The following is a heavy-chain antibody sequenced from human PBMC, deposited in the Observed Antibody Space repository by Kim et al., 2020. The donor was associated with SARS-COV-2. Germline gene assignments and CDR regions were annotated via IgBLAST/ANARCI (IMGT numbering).Heavy chain of an antibody. CDR1: GFTFSSYG. Sequence: GGSLRLSCAASGFTFSSYGMHWVRQAPGKGLEWVAVISYDGSNKYYADSVKGRFTISRDNSKNTLYLQMNSLRAEDTAVYYCVKPGEQQLVLFDYWGQGTLVTVSS. J-gene: IGHJ4*02. CDR3: VKPGEQQLVLFDY. CDR2: ISYDGSNK. V-gene: IGHV3-30*18. D-gene: IGHD6-13*01.